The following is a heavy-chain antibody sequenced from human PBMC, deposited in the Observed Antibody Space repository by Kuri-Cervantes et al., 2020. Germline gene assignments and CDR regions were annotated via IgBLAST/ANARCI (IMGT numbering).Heavy chain of an antibody. D-gene: IGHD2-2*01. CDR2: ISAYNGST. V-gene: IGHV1-18*01. Sequence: ASVKVSCKASGYTFTSYGISWVRQAPGQGLEWMGWISAYNGSTNYAQKLQGRVTMTTDTSTSTAYMELRSLRSDDTAVYYCARDRCSSTSCYYYYYGMDVWGQGTTVTVSS. CDR1: GYTFTSYG. J-gene: IGHJ6*02. CDR3: ARDRCSSTSCYYYYYGMDV.